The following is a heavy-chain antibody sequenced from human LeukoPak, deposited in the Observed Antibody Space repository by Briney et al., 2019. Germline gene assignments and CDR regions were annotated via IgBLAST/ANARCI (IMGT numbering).Heavy chain of an antibody. CDR2: ISYDGSNK. CDR3: ARVNSGYYGMDV. Sequence: GGSLRLSCAASGFTFSSYAMHWVRQAPGKGLEWVAVISYDGSNKYYADSVKGRFTISRDNSKNTLYLQMNSLRAEDTAVYYCARVNSGYYGMDVWGQGTTVTVSS. D-gene: IGHD4-23*01. CDR1: GFTFSSYA. J-gene: IGHJ6*02. V-gene: IGHV3-30-3*01.